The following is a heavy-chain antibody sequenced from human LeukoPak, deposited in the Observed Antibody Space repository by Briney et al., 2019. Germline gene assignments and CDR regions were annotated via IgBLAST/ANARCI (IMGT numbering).Heavy chain of an antibody. D-gene: IGHD5-18*01. CDR3: AKDLRGYIYGYLAFDI. CDR2: IRYDGSNK. J-gene: IGHJ3*02. CDR1: GFTFRGYG. V-gene: IGHV3-30*02. Sequence: GGPLRLSCAASGFTFRGYGMHWVRQAPGKGLEWVAFIRYDGSNKYYADSVKGRFIISRDNSKNSLYLQMNSLRAEDTAVYYCAKDLRGYIYGYLAFDIWGQGTMVTVSS.